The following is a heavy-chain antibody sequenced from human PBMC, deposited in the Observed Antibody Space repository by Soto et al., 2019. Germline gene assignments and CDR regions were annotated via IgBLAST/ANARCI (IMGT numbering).Heavy chain of an antibody. V-gene: IGHV4-39*01. CDR3: ATTTAIYKIWFDP. D-gene: IGHD1-1*01. CDR1: GDSISSSDSH. CDR2: IYYSGST. Sequence: PSETLSLTCTVSGDSISSSDSHWGWIGQPPGKGLEWIGSIYYSGSTYYNPSLKSRVTISVDTSKNQFSLKLSSVTAADTVFYYYATTTAIYKIWFDPWGQGTLVTVS. J-gene: IGHJ5*02.